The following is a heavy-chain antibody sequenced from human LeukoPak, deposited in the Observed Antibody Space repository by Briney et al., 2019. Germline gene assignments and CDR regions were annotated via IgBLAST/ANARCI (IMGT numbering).Heavy chain of an antibody. D-gene: IGHD3-16*01. J-gene: IGHJ4*02. CDR1: GYKFADDY. V-gene: IGHV1-2*02. Sequence: ASVKVSCKASGYKFADDYMHWVRQAPGQGLEFMGWINPDSGFTNYAQKFKGRVTMTRDTSISTAYLEVRSLTSDDTAVYYCAPTAEAYTSWWKVWGQGTLVTVSS. CDR3: APTAEAYTSWWKV. CDR2: INPDSGFT.